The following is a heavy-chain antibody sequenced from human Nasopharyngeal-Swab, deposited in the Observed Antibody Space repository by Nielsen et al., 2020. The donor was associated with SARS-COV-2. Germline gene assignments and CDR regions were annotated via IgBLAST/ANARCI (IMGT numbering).Heavy chain of an antibody. Sequence: SETLSLTCTVSGGSISSSSYYWGWIRQPPGKGLEWIGSIYYSGSTYYNPSLRSRVTISVDTSKNQFSLRLSSVTTADMAVYYCTRGYGWYAYWGQGTLVTVSS. CDR3: TRGYGWYAY. CDR2: IYYSGST. CDR1: GGSISSSSYY. J-gene: IGHJ4*02. D-gene: IGHD6-19*01. V-gene: IGHV4-39*07.